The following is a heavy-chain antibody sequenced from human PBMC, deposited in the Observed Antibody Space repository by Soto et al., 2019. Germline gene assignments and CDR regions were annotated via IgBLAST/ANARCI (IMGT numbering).Heavy chain of an antibody. V-gene: IGHV4-59*01. CDR1: GGSISSYY. CDR2: IYYSGST. D-gene: IGHD3-10*01. CDR3: ARHPGKGFGEDI. Sequence: SETLSLTCTVSGGSISSYYWSWIRQPPGKGLEWIGYIYYSGSTNYNPSLKSRVTISVDTSKNQFSLKLSSVTAADTAVYYCARHPGKGFGEDIWGQGTMVTVSS. J-gene: IGHJ3*02.